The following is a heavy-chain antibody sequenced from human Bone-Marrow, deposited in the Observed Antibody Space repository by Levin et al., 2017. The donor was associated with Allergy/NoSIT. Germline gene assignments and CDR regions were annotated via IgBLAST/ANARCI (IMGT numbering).Heavy chain of an antibody. J-gene: IGHJ4*02. CDR2: ISWNSGSI. D-gene: IGHD3-10*01. V-gene: IGHV3-9*01. CDR1: GFTFDDYA. CDR3: AKDYYGSGSTGGYFDY. Sequence: PGGSLRLSCAASGFTFDDYAMHWVRQAPGKGLEWVSGISWNSGSIGYADSVKGRFTISRDNAKNSLYLQMNSLRAEDTALYYCAKDYYGSGSTGGYFDYWGQGTLVTVSS.